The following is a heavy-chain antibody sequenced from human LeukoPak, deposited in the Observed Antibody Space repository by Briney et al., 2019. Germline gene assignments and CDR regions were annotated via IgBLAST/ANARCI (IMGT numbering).Heavy chain of an antibody. V-gene: IGHV5-10-1*01. Sequence: GESLRISCKGSGYSFTSYWISWVRQMPGKGREWMGRIDPSDSYTNYSPPFQGHVTISADKSISTAYLQWSSLKASDTAMYYCARNFGSTEDFDIWGQGTMVTVSS. CDR3: ARNFGSTEDFDI. CDR2: IDPSDSYT. J-gene: IGHJ3*02. CDR1: GYSFTSYW. D-gene: IGHD6-13*01.